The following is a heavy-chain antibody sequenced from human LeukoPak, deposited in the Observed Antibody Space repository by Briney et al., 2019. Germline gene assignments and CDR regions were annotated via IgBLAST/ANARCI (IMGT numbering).Heavy chain of an antibody. CDR1: GDSISSSSYY. CDR3: ARLASGTGRAFDI. D-gene: IGHD1-14*01. Sequence: SETLSLTCTVSGDSISSSSYYWGWIWQPPGKGLEWIGRIYHSGSTYYNPSLKSRVTISVDTSKNQFSLKLSSVTAADTAVYYCARLASGTGRAFDIWGQGTMVTVSS. J-gene: IGHJ3*02. V-gene: IGHV4-39*07. CDR2: IYHSGST.